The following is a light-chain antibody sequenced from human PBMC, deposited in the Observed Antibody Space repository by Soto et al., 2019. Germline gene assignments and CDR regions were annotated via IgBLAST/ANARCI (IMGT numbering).Light chain of an antibody. V-gene: IGKV3-11*01. J-gene: IGKJ5*01. CDR1: QSVGFY. CDR2: DAS. CDR3: QYRNTWPAA. Sequence: EIVLTQSPATLSLSPGERATLSCRASQSVGFYLGWYQQRPGQAPRLLIYDASNRAAGITARFSGSGSVTDFSLAISSLEPEDFAIYYCQYRNTWPAAFGQGTRLEIK.